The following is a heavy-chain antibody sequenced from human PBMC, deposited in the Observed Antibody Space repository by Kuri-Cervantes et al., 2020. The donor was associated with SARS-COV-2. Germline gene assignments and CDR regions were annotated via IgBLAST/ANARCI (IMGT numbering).Heavy chain of an antibody. CDR1: GFTFSSYG. D-gene: IGHD6-13*01. Sequence: GESLKISCAASGFTFSSYGMHWVRQAPGKGLEWVAFIRYDGSNKYYADSVKGRFTISRDNSKNTLYLQMNSLRAEDTAVYYCAKDPHSSSWYVFDYWGQGTLVTVSS. CDR3: AKDPHSSSWYVFDY. CDR2: IRYDGSNK. J-gene: IGHJ4*02. V-gene: IGHV3-30*02.